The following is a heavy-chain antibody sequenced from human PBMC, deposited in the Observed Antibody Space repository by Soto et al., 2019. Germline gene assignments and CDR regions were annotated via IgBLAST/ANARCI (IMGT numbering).Heavy chain of an antibody. D-gene: IGHD1-7*01. V-gene: IGHV3-7*04. CDR3: ARVPSTGDIWSYGVGGKYYYYYMDV. CDR1: GFSFSHYC. J-gene: IGHJ6*03. CDR2: IKQDGSEK. Sequence: EVQLVESGGGLVQPGGSLRLSCAASGFSFSHYCMSWVRQAPGKGLEWVANIKQDGSEKYDVDSVKGRFTISRDNAKNTRFLQRDRLRDEVSAVYYCARVPSTGDIWSYGVGGKYYYYYMDVWGKGTTVTVSS.